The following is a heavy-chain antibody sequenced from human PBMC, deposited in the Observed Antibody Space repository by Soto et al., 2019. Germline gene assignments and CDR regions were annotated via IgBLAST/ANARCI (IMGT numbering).Heavy chain of an antibody. Sequence: GESLKISCKGSGYNFTSYWIGWVRQRPGKGLEWMGIIYPGDSDSTYSPSFQGQVTLSVDKSINTVFLQWSSLEASDTAMYYCARTDGYEIEYWGQGTQVTVSS. CDR3: ARTDGYEIEY. V-gene: IGHV5-51*01. CDR1: GYNFTSYW. J-gene: IGHJ4*02. D-gene: IGHD5-12*01. CDR2: IYPGDSDS.